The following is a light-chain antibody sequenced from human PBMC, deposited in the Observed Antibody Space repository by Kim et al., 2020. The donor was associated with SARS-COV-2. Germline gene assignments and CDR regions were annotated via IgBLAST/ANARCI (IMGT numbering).Light chain of an antibody. V-gene: IGKV1-33*01. Sequence: DIQMTQSPSSLSASVGDRVTITCQASHDITNFVNWYQQNPGKAPRLLIFDASNLETGVPSRFRGSGSGTHFTLSINSLQPEDIGTYYCQQYDNLPLTFGGGTKVDIK. CDR1: HDITNF. CDR3: QQYDNLPLT. CDR2: DAS. J-gene: IGKJ4*01.